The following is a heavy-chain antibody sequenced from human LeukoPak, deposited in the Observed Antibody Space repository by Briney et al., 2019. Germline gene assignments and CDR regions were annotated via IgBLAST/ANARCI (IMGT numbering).Heavy chain of an antibody. D-gene: IGHD6-19*01. J-gene: IGHJ4*02. CDR1: GFTFSSYS. V-gene: IGHV3-23*01. CDR2: ISGSGGST. Sequence: PGGSLRLSCAASGFTFSSYSMNWVRQAPGKGLEWVSAISGSGGSTYYADSVKGRFTISRDNPKNKLYLQMNSLRAEDTAVYYCAKDGIAVAIHFDYWGQGTLVIVSS. CDR3: AKDGIAVAIHFDY.